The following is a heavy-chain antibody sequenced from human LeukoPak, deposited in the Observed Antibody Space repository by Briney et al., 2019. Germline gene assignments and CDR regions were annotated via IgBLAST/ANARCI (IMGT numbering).Heavy chain of an antibody. J-gene: IGHJ4*02. D-gene: IGHD3-10*01. CDR2: ISGSGGST. V-gene: IGHV3-23*01. Sequence: GGSLRLSCVASGFTFASHAMSWVRQAPGKGLEWVSTISGSGGSTFYADSVKGRFTISRDNPKNTLYLQMNSLRAEDAAVYYCARHYYGSGNYYDYWGQGTLVTVSS. CDR1: GFTFASHA. CDR3: ARHYYGSGNYYDY.